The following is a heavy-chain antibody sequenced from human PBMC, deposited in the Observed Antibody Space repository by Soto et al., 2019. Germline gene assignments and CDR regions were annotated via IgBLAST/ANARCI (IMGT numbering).Heavy chain of an antibody. CDR1: GGTFSGYY. CDR2: IYHSGST. D-gene: IGHD3-16*02. J-gene: IGHJ3*02. V-gene: IGHV4-34*08. Sequence: SETLSLTCAVYGGTFSGYYWTWIRQPPGKGLEWIGEIYHSGSTNYNPSLKSRVTISVDKSKNQFSLKLSSVTAADTAVYYCATFTFGGVIVNDAFDIWGQGTMVTVSS. CDR3: ATFTFGGVIVNDAFDI.